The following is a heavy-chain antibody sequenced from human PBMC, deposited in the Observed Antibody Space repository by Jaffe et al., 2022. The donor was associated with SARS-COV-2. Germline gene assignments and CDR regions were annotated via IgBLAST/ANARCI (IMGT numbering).Heavy chain of an antibody. D-gene: IGHD2-2*01. Sequence: QITLKESGPTLVKPTQTLTLTCTFSGFSLSTSGVGVGWIRQPPGKALEWLALIYWDDDKRYSTSLKSRLTITKDTSKNQVVLTMTNMDPVDTATYYCARWAGYQLLNWFDPWGQGTLVSVSS. V-gene: IGHV2-5*02. CDR2: IYWDDDK. CDR3: ARWAGYQLLNWFDP. CDR1: GFSLSTSGVG. J-gene: IGHJ5*02.